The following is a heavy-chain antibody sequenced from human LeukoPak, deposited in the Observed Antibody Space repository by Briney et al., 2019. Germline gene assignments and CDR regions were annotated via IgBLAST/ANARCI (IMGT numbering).Heavy chain of an antibody. Sequence: GGSLRLSCAASGFTYSSYSMNWVRQAPGKGLEWVSYISTSSRTIYYADSVKGRFTISRDNSKSTLYLQMNSLRAEDTAVYYCARDCNMATTTDSYYYGMDVWGQGTTVTVSS. CDR3: ARDCNMATTTDSYYYGMDV. CDR1: GFTYSSYS. CDR2: ISTSSRTI. D-gene: IGHD5-24*01. J-gene: IGHJ6*02. V-gene: IGHV3-48*01.